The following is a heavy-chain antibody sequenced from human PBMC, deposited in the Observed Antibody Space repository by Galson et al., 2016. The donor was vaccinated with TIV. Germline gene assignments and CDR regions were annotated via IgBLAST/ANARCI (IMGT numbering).Heavy chain of an antibody. D-gene: IGHD2-15*01. CDR1: GFTFSNYW. V-gene: IGHV3-7*01. Sequence: SLRLSCAASGFTFSNYWMRWVRQAPGKGLEWVANIKEDGSEKYAVDSVQGRFTISRDNAKNTLYLQMNNLRVDDTAVYYCARDKARCSGDSCYLGSSFDYRGRGVLVTVSS. CDR3: ARDKARCSGDSCYLGSSFDY. CDR2: IKEDGSEK. J-gene: IGHJ4*02.